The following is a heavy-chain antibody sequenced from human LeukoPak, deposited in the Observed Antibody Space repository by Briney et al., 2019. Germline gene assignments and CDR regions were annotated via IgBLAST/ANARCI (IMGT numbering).Heavy chain of an antibody. CDR1: GFTVSSNY. CDR3: AKGGGMTTQIYYYDYMDV. D-gene: IGHD4-11*01. CDR2: IYSGGST. V-gene: IGHV3-53*05. J-gene: IGHJ6*03. Sequence: PGGSLRLSCAASGFTVSSNYMSWVRQAPGQGLEWVSVIYSGGSTYYTDSVKGRFTISRDNSKNTLYLQMNSLRHEDTAVYYCAKGGGMTTQIYYYDYMDVWGKGTTVTVSS.